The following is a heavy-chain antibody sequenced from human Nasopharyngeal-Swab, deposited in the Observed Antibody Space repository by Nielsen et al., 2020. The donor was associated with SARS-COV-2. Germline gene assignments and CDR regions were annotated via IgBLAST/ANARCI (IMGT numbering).Heavy chain of an antibody. D-gene: IGHD2-15*01. V-gene: IGHV3-23*01. CDR1: GSSFSRYA. CDR3: ATELVVAAGGSYYYYGMDV. Sequence: GGSLRLSCAASGSSFSRYAMNWVRQAPGKGLEWVSGISASGGGTDQADSVKGRFTISRDNSKNTLYLQMNSLRAEDTAVYYCATELVVAAGGSYYYYGMDVWGQGTTVTVSS. J-gene: IGHJ6*02. CDR2: ISASGGGT.